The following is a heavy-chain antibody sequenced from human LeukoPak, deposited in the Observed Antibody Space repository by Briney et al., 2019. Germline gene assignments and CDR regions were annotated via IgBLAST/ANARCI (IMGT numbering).Heavy chain of an antibody. CDR3: ARDRAGSAWYTTFDY. CDR2: ISTYNGNT. CDR1: GYTFTSFG. J-gene: IGHJ4*02. D-gene: IGHD6-19*01. Sequence: ASVKVSCKASGYTFTSFGISWVRQAPGQGLEWMGWISTYNGNTNYAQKLQGRVTMTTDTSTSRVNMDLRSLRSDDTAVYYCARDRAGSAWYTTFDYWGQGTLVTVSS. V-gene: IGHV1-18*01.